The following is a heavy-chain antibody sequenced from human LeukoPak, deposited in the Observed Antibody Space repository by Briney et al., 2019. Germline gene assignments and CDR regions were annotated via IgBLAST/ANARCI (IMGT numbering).Heavy chain of an antibody. J-gene: IGHJ4*02. CDR1: GFTVSSNY. CDR2: INHSGST. D-gene: IGHD3-22*01. Sequence: RPGGSLRLSCAPSGFTVSSNYMSWARQAPGKGLEWIGKINHSGSTNYNPSLKSRVTISVDTSKNQFSLKLSSVTAADTAVYYCARGFGYYDSSGYYDSFDYWGQGTLVTVSS. CDR3: ARGFGYYDSSGYYDSFDY. V-gene: IGHV4-34*01.